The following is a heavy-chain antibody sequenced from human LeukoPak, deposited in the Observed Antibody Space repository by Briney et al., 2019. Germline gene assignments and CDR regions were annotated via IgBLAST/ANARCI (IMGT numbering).Heavy chain of an antibody. CDR2: IFPGDSDT. D-gene: IGHD3-22*01. CDR3: ARPSNYDSSGYYSWYFDY. Sequence: GESLKISCKGSGYSFTTYWIAWVRQMPGKGLEWMGIIFPGDSDTTYSPSFQGQVTISADKSIRTAYLQWSSLKASDTAMYYCARPSNYDSSGYYSWYFDYWGQGTLVTVSS. CDR1: GYSFTTYW. V-gene: IGHV5-51*01. J-gene: IGHJ4*02.